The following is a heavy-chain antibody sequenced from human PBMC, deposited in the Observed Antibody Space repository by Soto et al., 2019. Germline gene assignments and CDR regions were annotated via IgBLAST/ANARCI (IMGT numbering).Heavy chain of an antibody. Sequence: EVQLVESGGGLVQPGRSLRLSCAASGFTFDDYAMHWVRQAPGKGLEWVSGISWNSGSIGYADSVKGRFTISRDNAKNSLYLQMNSLGAEDTAFYYCAKGGQLLTEGGGYWGQGTLVTVSS. CDR2: ISWNSGSI. J-gene: IGHJ4*02. V-gene: IGHV3-9*01. CDR1: GFTFDDYA. D-gene: IGHD2-2*01. CDR3: AKGGQLLTEGGGY.